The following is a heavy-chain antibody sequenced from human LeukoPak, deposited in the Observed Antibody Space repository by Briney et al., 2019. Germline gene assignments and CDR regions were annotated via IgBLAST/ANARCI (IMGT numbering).Heavy chain of an antibody. V-gene: IGHV1-18*01. CDR2: INSDTGHT. J-gene: IGHJ4*02. D-gene: IGHD3-3*01. CDR3: ARHLVTYYDFWGTYDTLGFDY. CDR1: GYTFMSYR. Sequence: ASVQVSCKASGYTFMSYRFSWVRQAPGQGLEWMGWINSDTGHTNYAQKFDDRVTLTTDTSTRTAYMELTSLRSDDTAVYYCARHLVTYYDFWGTYDTLGFDYWGQGTLVTVSS.